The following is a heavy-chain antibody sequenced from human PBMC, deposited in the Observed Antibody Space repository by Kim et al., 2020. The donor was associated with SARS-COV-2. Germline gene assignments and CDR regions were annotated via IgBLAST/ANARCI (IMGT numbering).Heavy chain of an antibody. J-gene: IGHJ4*02. V-gene: IGHV3-33*01. CDR1: GFTFSSYG. D-gene: IGHD3-22*01. CDR3: ASWGDSSGYYFDY. CDR2: IWYDGSNK. Sequence: GWSLRLSCAASGFTFSSYGMHWVRQAPGKGLEWVAVIWYDGSNKYYADSVKGRFTISRDNSKNTLYLQMNSLRAEDTAVYYCASWGDSSGYYFDYWGQGTLVTVSS.